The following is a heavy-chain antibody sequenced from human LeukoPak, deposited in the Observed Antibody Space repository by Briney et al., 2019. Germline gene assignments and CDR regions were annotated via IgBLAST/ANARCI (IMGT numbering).Heavy chain of an antibody. J-gene: IGHJ4*02. D-gene: IGHD3-10*01. V-gene: IGHV3-49*04. CDR3: TRMGIVLLWFGECDY. CDR1: GFTFGDYA. CDR2: IRSKAYGGTT. Sequence: GRSLRLSCTASGFTFGDYAMSWVRQAPGKGLEWVGFIRSKAYGGTTEYAASVKGRFTISRDDSKSIAYLQMNSLKTEDTDVYYCTRMGIVLLWFGECDYWGQGTLVTVSS.